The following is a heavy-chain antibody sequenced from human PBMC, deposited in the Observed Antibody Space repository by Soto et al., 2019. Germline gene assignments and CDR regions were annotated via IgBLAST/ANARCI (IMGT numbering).Heavy chain of an antibody. V-gene: IGHV3-23*01. D-gene: IGHD5-12*01. CDR3: APISRGYSGYDPKFDY. Sequence: GGSLRLSCAASGFTFSSYAMSWVRQAPGKGLEWVSAISGSGGSTYYADSVKGRFTISRDNSKNTLYLQMNSLRAEDTAVYYCAPISRGYSGYDPKFDYWGQGTLVTVSS. CDR1: GFTFSSYA. J-gene: IGHJ4*02. CDR2: ISGSGGST.